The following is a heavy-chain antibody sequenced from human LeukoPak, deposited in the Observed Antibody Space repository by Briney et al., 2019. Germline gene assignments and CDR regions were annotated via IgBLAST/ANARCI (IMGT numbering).Heavy chain of an antibody. V-gene: IGHV3-48*04. Sequence: GGSLRLSCAASGFTFSSYSMNWVRQAPGKGLEWVSYISSSSSTIYYADSVKGRFTISRDNAKNSLYLQMNSLRAEDTAVYYCAKAGSWYLDPNYFDCWGQGTLVTVSS. CDR2: ISSSSSTI. CDR1: GFTFSSYS. J-gene: IGHJ4*02. D-gene: IGHD6-13*01. CDR3: AKAGSWYLDPNYFDC.